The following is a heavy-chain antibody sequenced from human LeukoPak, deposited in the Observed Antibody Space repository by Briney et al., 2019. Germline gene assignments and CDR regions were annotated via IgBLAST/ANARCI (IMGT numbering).Heavy chain of an antibody. D-gene: IGHD1-14*01. CDR1: SFIFGKSW. J-gene: IGHJ4*02. Sequence: GGSRRLSCAASSFIFGKSWMHWVRQAPGKGLICFSRTGGSSTTYADSVKGRFSVSMDNAQNTLYLQMSSLRTKDTAVYYCARDDYNRLWGQGTLVTVSS. CDR3: ARDDYNRL. CDR2: TGGSST. V-gene: IGHV3-74*01.